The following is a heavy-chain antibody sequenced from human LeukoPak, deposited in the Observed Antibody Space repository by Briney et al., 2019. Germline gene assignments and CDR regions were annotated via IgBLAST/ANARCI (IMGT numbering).Heavy chain of an antibody. D-gene: IGHD5-24*01. J-gene: IGHJ2*01. CDR1: GFTFDDYA. V-gene: IGHV3-9*01. CDR3: AKDWMATTMGYFDL. CDR2: ISWNSGSI. Sequence: GRSLRLSCAASGFTFDDYAMHWVRQAPGKGLEWASGISWNSGSIGYADSVKGRFTISRDNAKNSLYLQMNSLRAEDTALYYCAKDWMATTMGYFDLWGRGTLVTVSS.